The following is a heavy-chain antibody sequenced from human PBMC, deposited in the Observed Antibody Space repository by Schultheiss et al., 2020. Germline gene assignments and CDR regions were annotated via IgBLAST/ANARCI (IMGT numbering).Heavy chain of an antibody. CDR2: IYYSGST. CDR1: GGSISSGDYY. V-gene: IGHV4-30-4*01. J-gene: IGHJ3*02. Sequence: SETLSLTCTVSGGSISSGDYYWSWIRQPPGKGLEWIGYIYYSGSTYYNPSLKSRVTISVDTSKNQFSLKLSSVTAADTAVYYCARDLLGWYGAFDIWGQGTMVTVSS. CDR3: ARDLLGWYGAFDI. D-gene: IGHD6-19*01.